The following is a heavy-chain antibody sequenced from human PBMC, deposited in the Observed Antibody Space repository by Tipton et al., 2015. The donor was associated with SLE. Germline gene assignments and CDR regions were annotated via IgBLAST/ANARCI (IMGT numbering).Heavy chain of an antibody. CDR1: GFTFSSYS. Sequence: SLRLSCTASGFTFSSYSMNWVRQAPGKGLEWVSAISGSGGSTYYADSVKGRFTISRDNSKNTLYLQMNSLRAEDTAVYYCAKALGYCSGGSCYPGHYYGMDVWGQGTTVTVSS. J-gene: IGHJ6*02. CDR2: ISGSGGST. CDR3: AKALGYCSGGSCYPGHYYGMDV. V-gene: IGHV3-23*01. D-gene: IGHD2-15*01.